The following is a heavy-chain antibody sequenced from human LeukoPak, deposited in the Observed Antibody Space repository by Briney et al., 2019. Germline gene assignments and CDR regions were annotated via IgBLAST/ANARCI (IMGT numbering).Heavy chain of an antibody. V-gene: IGHV3-30*02. CDR2: IQYDGSNK. CDR3: ATRRGGDLLYFDL. D-gene: IGHD2-21*01. CDR1: GFTFSSYG. J-gene: IGHJ2*01. Sequence: GGSLRLSCAASGFTFSSYGMHWVRQAPGKGLEWVAFIQYDGSNKYYADSVQGRFTISRDNAKNSLYLQMNSLRAEDTAVYYCATRRGGDLLYFDLWGRGTLVTVSS.